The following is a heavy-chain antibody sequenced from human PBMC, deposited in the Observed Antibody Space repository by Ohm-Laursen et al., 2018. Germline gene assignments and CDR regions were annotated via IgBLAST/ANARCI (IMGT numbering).Heavy chain of an antibody. CDR3: ARGALVRGVIITGDYYYYYRMDV. CDR2: INPNSGGT. V-gene: IGHV1-2*02. D-gene: IGHD3-10*01. Sequence: GASVKVSCKASGFTFSGYYMHWVRQAPGQGLEWMGWINPNSGGTNYAQKFQGRVTMTRDTSISTVYMELSRLRFDDTAVYYCARGALVRGVIITGDYYYYYRMDVWGQGTTVTVSS. J-gene: IGHJ6*02. CDR1: GFTFSGYY.